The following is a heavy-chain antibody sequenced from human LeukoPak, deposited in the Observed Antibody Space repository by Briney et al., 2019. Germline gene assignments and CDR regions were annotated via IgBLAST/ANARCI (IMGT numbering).Heavy chain of an antibody. CDR2: ISDSKGDT. J-gene: IGHJ4*02. CDR3: ARVVSPCAGNSGWKLFCVC. V-gene: IGHV1-18*01. D-gene: IGHD6-19*01. CDR1: GYRFSNYG. Sequence: ASVKVSCKASGYRFSNYGITWVRQALGQGLECMGWISDSKGDTNYSQSYQRRLTMTRDTSTNTAYVELRSLSADDTAVYYGARVVSPCAGNSGWKLFCVCWGQGTQVTVSS.